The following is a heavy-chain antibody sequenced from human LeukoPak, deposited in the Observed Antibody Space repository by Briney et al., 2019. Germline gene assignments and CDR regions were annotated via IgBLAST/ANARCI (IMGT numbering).Heavy chain of an antibody. D-gene: IGHD6-19*01. CDR2: IYYSGST. J-gene: IGHJ6*03. CDR1: GVSISGYY. V-gene: IGHV4-59*01. CDR3: ARGLDSSGWFPYYYYSMDV. Sequence: SETLSLTCTVSGVSISGYYWSWIRQAPGKGLEWIGYIYYSGSTNYNPSLKSRITITVDTSKNQYSLKLSSVTAADTAVYDCARGLDSSGWFPYYYYSMDVWGKGTTVTVSS.